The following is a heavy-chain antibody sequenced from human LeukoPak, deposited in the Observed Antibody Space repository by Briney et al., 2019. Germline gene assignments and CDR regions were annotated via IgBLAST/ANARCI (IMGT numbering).Heavy chain of an antibody. Sequence: SVKVSCKASGGAFSSYAISWVPQAPGQGLERMGRIIPIFGAANYAQKFQVRVPINTEGSTSTAYMDWSSLTSEAPAVYYWVLAPGYSSGWQLFDYWPQGPVVTVFS. V-gene: IGHV1-69*05. J-gene: IGHJ4*02. CDR3: VLAPGYSSGWQLFDY. CDR1: GGAFSSYA. D-gene: IGHD6-19*01. CDR2: IIPIFGAA.